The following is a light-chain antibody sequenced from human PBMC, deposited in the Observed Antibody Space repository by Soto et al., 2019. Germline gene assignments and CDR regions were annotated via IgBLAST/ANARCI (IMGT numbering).Light chain of an antibody. CDR3: QQSYRFPKT. V-gene: IGKV1-39*01. J-gene: IGKJ1*01. Sequence: TQMTQSPSSLSASVGDRVTITCRASQSISSYLNWYQQKPGKAPKLLIYAASTLQSGVPSRFSGSGSGTEFTLTIISLQPEDFATYYCQQSYRFPKTFGRGTKVDIK. CDR2: AAS. CDR1: QSISSY.